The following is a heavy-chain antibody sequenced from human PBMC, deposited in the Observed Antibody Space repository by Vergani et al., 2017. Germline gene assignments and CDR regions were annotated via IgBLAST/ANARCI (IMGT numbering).Heavy chain of an antibody. CDR3: VKEHAPAYSHGCNGMDV. D-gene: IGHD5-18*01. V-gene: IGHV3-30*02. CDR2: IHYDATNE. J-gene: IGHJ6*02. CDR1: GFTFSSYV. Sequence: QVHLLESGGGVVQPRGSRRLSRAAPGFTFSSYVMYWVRQVPGKGLEWGAYIHYDATNENYADAVKSRFTVSRDSSKNTLFLHMNRLRAEDTAVYYCVKEHAPAYSHGCNGMDVWGQGTTVTVSS.